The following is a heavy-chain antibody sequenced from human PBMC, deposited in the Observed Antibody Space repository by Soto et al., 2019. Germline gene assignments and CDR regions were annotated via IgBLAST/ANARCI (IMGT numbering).Heavy chain of an antibody. D-gene: IGHD3-9*01. CDR3: TTGVVLRYFDWLPGAMDV. CDR1: GFTFSNAW. V-gene: IGHV3-15*01. J-gene: IGHJ6*02. Sequence: GGSLRLSCAASGFTFSNAWMSWVRQAPGKGLEWVGRIKSKTDGGTTDYAAPVKGRFTISRDDSKNTLYLQMNSLKTEDTAVYYCTTGVVLRYFDWLPGAMDVWGQGTTVTV. CDR2: IKSKTDGGTT.